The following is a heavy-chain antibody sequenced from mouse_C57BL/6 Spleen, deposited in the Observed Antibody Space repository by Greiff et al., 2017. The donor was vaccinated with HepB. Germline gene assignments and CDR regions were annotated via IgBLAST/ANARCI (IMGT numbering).Heavy chain of an antibody. J-gene: IGHJ2*01. CDR2: INPSSGYT. V-gene: IGHV1-7*01. CDR1: GYTFTSYW. CDR3: ARGITTVVASFDY. Sequence: VQLQQSGAELAKPGASVKLSCKASGYTFTSYWMHWVKQRPGQGLEWIGYINPSSGYTKYNQKFKDKATLTADKSSSTAYMQLSSLTYADSAVYYCARGITTVVASFDYWGQGTTLTVSS. D-gene: IGHD1-1*01.